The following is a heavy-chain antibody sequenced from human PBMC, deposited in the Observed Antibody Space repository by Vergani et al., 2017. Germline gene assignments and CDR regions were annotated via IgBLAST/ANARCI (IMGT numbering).Heavy chain of an antibody. D-gene: IGHD2-21*01. CDR3: ARLARVVVRAARPLDL. V-gene: IGHV1-2*02. CDR1: GYTFSDHH. CDR2: ININSGAT. Sequence: QVQLVQSGAEVKKPGASVKVSCKASGYTFSDHHLHWVRQAPGHGLEWVGWININSGATMLAQKFQGRVTMGTDTSISTGYMELSSLRSDDTAVYFCARLARVVVRAARPLDLWGQGTLITGSS. J-gene: IGHJ4*02.